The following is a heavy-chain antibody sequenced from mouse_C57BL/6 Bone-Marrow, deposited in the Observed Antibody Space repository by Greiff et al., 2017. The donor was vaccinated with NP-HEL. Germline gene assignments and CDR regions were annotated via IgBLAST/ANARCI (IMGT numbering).Heavy chain of an antibody. CDR3: AIYGNYFDY. Sequence: EVHLVESGGGLVKPGGSLKLSCAASGFTFSDYGMHWVRQAPEKGLEWVAYISSGSSTIYYVDTVKGRFTISRDNAKNTLFLQMTSLRSEDTAMYYCAIYGNYFDYWGQGTTLTVSS. D-gene: IGHD1-1*01. CDR2: ISSGSSTI. V-gene: IGHV5-17*01. CDR1: GFTFSDYG. J-gene: IGHJ2*01.